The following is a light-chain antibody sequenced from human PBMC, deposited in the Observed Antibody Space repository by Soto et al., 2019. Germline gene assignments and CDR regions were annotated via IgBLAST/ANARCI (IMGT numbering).Light chain of an antibody. CDR3: QQRYSTPA. Sequence: DIPMTQSPSSLSASVGDRVTITCRASQSISSYLNWYQQKPGKAPKLLIYAASSLQSGVPSRFSGSGSGTDFTLTISSLQPEAFATYYCQQRYSTPAFGQGTKVQIK. J-gene: IGKJ1*01. CDR1: QSISSY. V-gene: IGKV1-39*01. CDR2: AAS.